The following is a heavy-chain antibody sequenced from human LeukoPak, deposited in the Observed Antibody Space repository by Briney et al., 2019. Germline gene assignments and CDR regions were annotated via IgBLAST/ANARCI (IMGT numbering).Heavy chain of an antibody. CDR2: ISSSSSYI. J-gene: IGHJ2*01. CDR1: GFTFSSYS. Sequence: GGSLRLSCAASGFTFSSYSMNWVRQAPGKGLEWVSYISSSSSYIYYADSVKGRFTISRDNAKNSLYLQMNSLRAEDTAVYYCARDPRGLPPSGYWYFDLWGRGTLVTVSS. CDR3: ARDPRGLPPSGYWYFDL. D-gene: IGHD1-26*01. V-gene: IGHV3-21*01.